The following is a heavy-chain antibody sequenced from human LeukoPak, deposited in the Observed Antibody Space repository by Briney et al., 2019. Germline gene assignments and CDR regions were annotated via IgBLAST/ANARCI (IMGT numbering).Heavy chain of an antibody. CDR1: GGTFSSYA. V-gene: IGHV1-69*13. CDR3: ATGTYCGGDCYPFDY. Sequence: GASVKVSCKASGGTFSSYAISWVRQAPGQGLEWMGGIIPIFGTANYAQKFQGRVTITADESTSTAYMELSSLRSEDTAVYHCATGTYCGGDCYPFDYWGQGTLVTVSS. J-gene: IGHJ4*02. D-gene: IGHD2-21*01. CDR2: IIPIFGTA.